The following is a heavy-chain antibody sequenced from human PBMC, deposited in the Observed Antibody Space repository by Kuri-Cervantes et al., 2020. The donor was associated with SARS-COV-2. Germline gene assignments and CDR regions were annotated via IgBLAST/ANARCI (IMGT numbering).Heavy chain of an antibody. D-gene: IGHD6-19*01. V-gene: IGHV1-8*03. J-gene: IGHJ4*02. CDR3: ARGTSGWVPYYYFDY. CDR1: GYTFTSYD. CDR2: MNPNSGNT. Sequence: ASVKVSCKASGYTFTSYDINWVRQATGQGLEWMGWMNPNSGNTGYAQKFQGRVTITRNTSISTAYMELSSLKSEDTAVYYCARGTSGWVPYYYFDYWGQGTLVTVSS.